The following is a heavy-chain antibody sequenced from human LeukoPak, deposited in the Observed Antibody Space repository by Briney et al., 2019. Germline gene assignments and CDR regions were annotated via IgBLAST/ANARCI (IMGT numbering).Heavy chain of an antibody. Sequence: SVKVSCKASGGTFSSYAISWVRQAPGQGLEWMGGIIPIFGTANYAQKFQGRITITTDESTSTAYMELSSLRSEDTAVYYCARDLGSSWYRAFDIWGQGTMVTVSS. CDR1: GGTFSSYA. CDR2: IIPIFGTA. CDR3: ARDLGSSWYRAFDI. V-gene: IGHV1-69*05. D-gene: IGHD6-13*01. J-gene: IGHJ3*02.